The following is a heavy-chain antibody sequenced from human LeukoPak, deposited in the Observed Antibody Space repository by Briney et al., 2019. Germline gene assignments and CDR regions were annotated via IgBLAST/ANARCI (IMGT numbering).Heavy chain of an antibody. CDR3: ARHERPLAVAGEFDY. J-gene: IGHJ4*02. CDR1: GGSISSNSYY. CDR2: IYYSGST. V-gene: IGHV4-39*01. D-gene: IGHD6-19*01. Sequence: SETLSLTCTVSGGSISSNSYYWGWIRQPPGKGLEWIGSIYYSGSTYYNPSLKSRVTISVDTSKNQFSLKLSSVTAADTAVYYCARHERPLAVAGEFDYWGQGTLVTVSS.